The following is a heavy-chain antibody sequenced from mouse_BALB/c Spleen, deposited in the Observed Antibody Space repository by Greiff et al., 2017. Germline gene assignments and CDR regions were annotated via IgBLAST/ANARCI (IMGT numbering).Heavy chain of an antibody. CDR3: AREEDDGYRYAMDY. Sequence: VNVVESGPGLVAPSQSLSITCTVSGFSLTGYGVNWVRQPPGKGLEWLGMIWGDGSTDYNSALKSRLSISKDNSKSQVFLKMNSLQTDDTDRYYGAREEDDGYRYAMDYWGQGTSVTVSS. V-gene: IGHV2-6-7*01. D-gene: IGHD2-3*01. CDR2: IWGDGST. CDR1: GFSLTGYG. J-gene: IGHJ4*01.